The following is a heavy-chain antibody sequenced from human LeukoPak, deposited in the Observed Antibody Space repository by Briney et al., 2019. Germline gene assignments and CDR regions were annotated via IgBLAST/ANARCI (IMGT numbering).Heavy chain of an antibody. CDR2: ISAYNGNT. CDR3: ARDAYYDSSGYYSHTYFDY. J-gene: IGHJ4*02. CDR1: GYTFTSYG. D-gene: IGHD3-22*01. Sequence: GASVKVSCKASGYTFTSYGISWVRQAPGQGLEWMGWISAYNGNTNYAQKLQGRVTMTTDTSTRTAYMELRSLRSDDTAVYYCARDAYYDSSGYYSHTYFDYWGQGTLVTVSS. V-gene: IGHV1-18*01.